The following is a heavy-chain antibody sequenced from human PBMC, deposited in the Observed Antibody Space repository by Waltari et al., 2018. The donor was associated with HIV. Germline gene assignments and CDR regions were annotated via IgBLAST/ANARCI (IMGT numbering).Heavy chain of an antibody. J-gene: IGHJ1*01. CDR1: GFNFEQYA. CDR3: VRDSLPKCAAGSCYRK. V-gene: IGHV3-49*03. CDR2: SRCVGYGGTS. Sequence: EVSLEESGGGVVPPGRSLRLTCVTSGFNFEQYALSWFRQAPGKGPGGVGFSRCVGYGGTSDYAASGKGRFIISSDDSQRVVYLDVTSLKTEDTGVYYCVRDSLPKCAAGSCYRKWGRGT. D-gene: IGHD2-2*01.